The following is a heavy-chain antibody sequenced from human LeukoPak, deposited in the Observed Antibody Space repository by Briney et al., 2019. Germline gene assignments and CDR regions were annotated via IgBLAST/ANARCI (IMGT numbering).Heavy chain of an antibody. Sequence: GRSLRLSCAASGFTFSSYAMHWVRQAPGKGLEWVAVISYDGSNKYYADSVKGRFTISRDNSKNTLYLQMNSLRAEDTAVYYCARDINRIGMAIFDWGQGTMVTVSS. J-gene: IGHJ3*01. V-gene: IGHV3-30*04. CDR1: GFTFSSYA. D-gene: IGHD3-3*01. CDR3: ARDINRIGMAIFD. CDR2: ISYDGSNK.